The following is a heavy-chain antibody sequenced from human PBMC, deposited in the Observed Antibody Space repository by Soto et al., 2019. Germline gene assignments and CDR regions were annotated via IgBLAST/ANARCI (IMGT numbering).Heavy chain of an antibody. J-gene: IGHJ4*02. CDR2: INAGNGNT. V-gene: IGHV1-3*01. D-gene: IGHD2-2*02. CDR3: ARAGAWDIVVVPAAIPVTYFDH. Sequence: QVQLVQSGAEVKKPGASVKVSCKASGYTFTSYAMHWVRQAPGQRLEWMGWINAGNGNTKYSQKFQGRVTITRDTSGGTAYKELSSLRSEDTAVYYCARAGAWDIVVVPAAIPVTYFDHLGQGTLVTVSS. CDR1: GYTFTSYA.